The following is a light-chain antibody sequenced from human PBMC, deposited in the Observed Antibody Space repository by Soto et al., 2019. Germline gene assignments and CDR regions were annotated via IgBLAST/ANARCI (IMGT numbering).Light chain of an antibody. J-gene: IGLJ3*02. CDR3: TSYAGSNIWV. CDR2: AVS. CDR1: SSDVGAYNY. Sequence: QSALTQPPSASGSPGQSVTISCTGTSSDVGAYNYVSWYQQYPGKAPKLMIYAVSKRPSGVPDRFSGSKSGNTASLAVSGLQAEDEADYYCTSYAGSNIWVFGGGTKVTVL. V-gene: IGLV2-8*01.